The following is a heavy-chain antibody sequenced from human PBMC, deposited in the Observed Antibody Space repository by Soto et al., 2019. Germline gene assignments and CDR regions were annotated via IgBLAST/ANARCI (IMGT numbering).Heavy chain of an antibody. D-gene: IGHD3-22*01. V-gene: IGHV3-30*03. Sequence: QVPLVESGGGVVQPGRSLRLTCAASGFIFSGSGMHWVRQAPGEGLEWVALVSNDGIRKYYGDSVKGRFTISRDNAENTLYLQMNSLRAEDTAVYYCARWVGGSMYDNSGKYDSWGQGTLVTVSS. CDR2: VSNDGIRK. J-gene: IGHJ5*01. CDR3: ARWVGGSMYDNSGKYDS. CDR1: GFIFSGSG.